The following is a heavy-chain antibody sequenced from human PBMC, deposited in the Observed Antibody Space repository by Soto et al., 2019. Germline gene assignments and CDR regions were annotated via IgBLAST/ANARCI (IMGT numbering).Heavy chain of an antibody. D-gene: IGHD1-26*01. J-gene: IGHJ4*02. CDR3: ARDRDNSGSYYHY. CDR1: GGTFSSYA. V-gene: IGHV1-69*01. Sequence: QVQLVQSGAEEKKPGSSVKVSCKTSGGTFSSYAISWVRQAPGQGLEWMGGSIPIFGTANYAQKFQGRVTITADESTSTASMELSSLRSEDTAVYYCARDRDNSGSYYHYWGQGTLVTVSS. CDR2: SIPIFGTA.